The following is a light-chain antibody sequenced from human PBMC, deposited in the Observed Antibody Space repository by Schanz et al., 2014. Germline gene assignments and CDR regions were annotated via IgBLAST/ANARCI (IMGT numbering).Light chain of an antibody. J-gene: IGLJ2*01. CDR2: EVS. Sequence: QSALTQPPSASGSPGQSVTISCTGTSSDVGDYNYVSWYQQHPGKAPKLMIYEVSKRPSGVSDRFSGSKSGNTASLTISGLQAEDEADYYCSSYAGSNNPVVFGGGTKLTVL. CDR1: SSDVGDYNY. V-gene: IGLV2-8*01. CDR3: SSYAGSNNPVV.